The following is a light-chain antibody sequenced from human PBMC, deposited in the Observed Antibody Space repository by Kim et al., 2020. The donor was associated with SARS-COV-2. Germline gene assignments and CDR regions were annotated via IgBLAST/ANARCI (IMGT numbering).Light chain of an antibody. V-gene: IGLV6-57*03. Sequence: GKTVTISGPPSSGGFASNYVQWYQQRPGSAPATVIYEDSQRPSGVPDRFSGAIDSSSNSASLTISGLKTEDEADYYCQSYDSKNQVFGGGTKLTVL. CDR1: SGGFASNY. CDR3: QSYDSKNQV. J-gene: IGLJ3*02. CDR2: EDS.